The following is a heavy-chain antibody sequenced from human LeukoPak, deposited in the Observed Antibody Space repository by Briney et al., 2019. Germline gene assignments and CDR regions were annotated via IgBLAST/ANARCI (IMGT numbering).Heavy chain of an antibody. J-gene: IGHJ4*02. CDR3: ARAPTPLGLWFGEPYYFDY. Sequence: GASVKVSCKASGYTFTGYYMHWVRQAPGQGLEWMGWINPHSGGTEYAQKFQGRVTMTRDTSISTAYMELSRLRSDDTAVYYCARAPTPLGLWFGEPYYFDYWGQGTLVPVSS. V-gene: IGHV1-2*02. D-gene: IGHD3-10*01. CDR2: INPHSGGT. CDR1: GYTFTGYY.